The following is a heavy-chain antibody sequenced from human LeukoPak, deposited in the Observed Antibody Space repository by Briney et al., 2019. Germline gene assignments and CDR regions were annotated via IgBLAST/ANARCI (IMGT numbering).Heavy chain of an antibody. CDR1: GGSISSYY. V-gene: IGHV4-59*01. CDR2: IYYSGSA. J-gene: IGHJ4*02. Sequence: SETLSLTCTVSGGSISSYYWSWLRQPPGKGLEWIGYIYYSGSANYNPSLKSRVTISVGTSKNQFSLKLSSVTAADTAVYYCARGPNYTYYYDSSGYYPLGYWGQGTLVTVSS. CDR3: ARGPNYTYYYDSSGYYPLGY. D-gene: IGHD3-22*01.